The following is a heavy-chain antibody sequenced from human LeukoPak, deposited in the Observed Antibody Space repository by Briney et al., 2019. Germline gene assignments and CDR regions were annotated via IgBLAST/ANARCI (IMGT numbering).Heavy chain of an antibody. CDR1: GLTFNNYA. CDR2: ISGRGGNT. D-gene: IGHD3-22*01. J-gene: IGHJ5*01. CDR3: ATGYSDNLRSPLDS. V-gene: IGHV3-23*01. Sequence: GGSLRLSCAASGLTFNNYALTWIRQAPGKGLEWASSISGRGGNTYYEDSVKGRFTISRDDSKNTLFLQMNSLRAEDTAVYYCATGYSDNLRSPLDSWGQGTLVTVSS.